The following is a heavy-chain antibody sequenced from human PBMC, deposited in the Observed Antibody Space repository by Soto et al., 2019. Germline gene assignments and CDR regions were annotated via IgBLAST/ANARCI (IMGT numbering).Heavy chain of an antibody. CDR3: ARETLYGRAFDI. CDR2: ISGSGGST. J-gene: IGHJ3*02. CDR1: GFTFSSYA. D-gene: IGHD3-16*01. Sequence: GGSLSLSCAASGFTFSSYAMSWVRQAPGKGLEWVSAISGSGGSTYYADSVKGRFTISRDNSKNTLYLQMNSLRAEDTAVYYCARETLYGRAFDIWGQGTMVTVSS. V-gene: IGHV3-23*01.